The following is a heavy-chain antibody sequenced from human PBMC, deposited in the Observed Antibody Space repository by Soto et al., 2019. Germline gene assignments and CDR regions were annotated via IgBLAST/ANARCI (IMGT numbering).Heavy chain of an antibody. CDR2: INGGNGDT. CDR1: GYPFTTYT. CDR3: GRSEAIINAFAY. J-gene: IGHJ4*02. Sequence: ASVKVSCKASGYPFTTYTIHWVRQAPGQSLEWLGWINGGNGDTEYSQEFQDRVTITRDTSATTAYMELSSLRSEDTAVYYCGRSEAIINAFAYWSQGTPVTGSS. D-gene: IGHD3-10*01. V-gene: IGHV1-3*01.